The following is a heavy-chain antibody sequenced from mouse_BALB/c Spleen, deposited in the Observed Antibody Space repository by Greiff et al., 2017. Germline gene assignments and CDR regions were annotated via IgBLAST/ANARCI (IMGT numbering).Heavy chain of an antibody. J-gene: IGHJ4*01. CDR3: ARETTATFAMDY. Sequence: EVKLMESGPGLVKPSQYLSLTCSVTGYSITSGYYWNWIRQFPGNKLEWMGYISYDGSNNYNPSLKNRISITRDTSKNQFFLKLNSVTTEDTATYYCARETTATFAMDYWGQGTSVTVSS. D-gene: IGHD1-2*01. V-gene: IGHV3-6*02. CDR1: GYSITSGYY. CDR2: ISYDGSN.